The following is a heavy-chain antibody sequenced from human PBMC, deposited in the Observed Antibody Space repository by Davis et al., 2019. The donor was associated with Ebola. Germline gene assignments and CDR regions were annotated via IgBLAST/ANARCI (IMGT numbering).Heavy chain of an antibody. Sequence: PSETLSLTCTVSGGSINSDGYSWTWIRQQPGKGLEWIGYIYYSGSTHYNPSLKSRITISVDTSKNQFSLKLNSLTAADTAVYFCARGISSTWYNWFDPWGQGTLVTVSS. J-gene: IGHJ5*02. V-gene: IGHV4-31*03. CDR3: ARGISSTWYNWFDP. CDR2: IYYSGST. D-gene: IGHD6-13*01. CDR1: GGSINSDGYS.